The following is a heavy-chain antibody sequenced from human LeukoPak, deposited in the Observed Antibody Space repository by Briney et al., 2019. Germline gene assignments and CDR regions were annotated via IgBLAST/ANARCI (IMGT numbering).Heavy chain of an antibody. J-gene: IGHJ6*03. D-gene: IGHD3-10*01. V-gene: IGHV1-8*01. Sequence: GASVKVSCKASGYTFTSYDINWVRQATGQGLEWMGWMNPNSGNTGYAQKFQGRVTMTRNTSISTAYMELSSLRSEDTAVYYRARGAPSIMVRGVYYYYYYMDVWGKGTTVTISS. CDR2: MNPNSGNT. CDR3: ARGAPSIMVRGVYYYYYYMDV. CDR1: GYTFTSYD.